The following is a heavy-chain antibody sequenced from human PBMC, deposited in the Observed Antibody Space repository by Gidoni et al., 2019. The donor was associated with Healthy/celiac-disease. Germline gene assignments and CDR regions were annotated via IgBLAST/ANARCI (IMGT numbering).Heavy chain of an antibody. V-gene: IGHV1-69*14. CDR2: IIPIFGTA. CDR1: GATLSSYA. D-gene: IGHD5-12*01. J-gene: IGHJ4*02. Sequence: QVQLVQPGPEVKKPGSSVKASCTASGATLSSYAISWVRQAPGQGLEWMGGIIPIFGTANYAQKFQGRVTITADKSTSTAYMELSSLRSEDTAVYYCARDRGYSGYDRLDYWGQGTLVTVSS. CDR3: ARDRGYSGYDRLDY.